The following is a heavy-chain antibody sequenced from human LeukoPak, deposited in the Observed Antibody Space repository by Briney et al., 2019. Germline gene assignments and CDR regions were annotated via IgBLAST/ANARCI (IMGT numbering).Heavy chain of an antibody. D-gene: IGHD2-8*02. CDR2: INPRSTVI. CDR3: VRDLVLVETPGDDFDF. V-gene: IGHV3-74*03. J-gene: IGHJ4*02. Sequence: PGGSLRLSCAASGFPFSSYWMHWVRQVPGKGLVWVARINPRSTVITYADSVRGRFTISRDNAENTVSLQMNGLRGEDTAVYYCVRDLVLVETPGDDFDFWGQGTLVTVSS. CDR1: GFPFSSYW.